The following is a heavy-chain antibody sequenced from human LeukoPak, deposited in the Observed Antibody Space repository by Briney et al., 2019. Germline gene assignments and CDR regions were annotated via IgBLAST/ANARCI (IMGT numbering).Heavy chain of an antibody. CDR2: IYYSGST. D-gene: IGHD3-10*01. J-gene: IGHJ5*02. CDR1: GGSISSSSYY. V-gene: IGHV4-39*07. CDR3: ARDGRMVRGEVVS. Sequence: SETLSLTCTVSGGSISSSSYYWGWIRQPPGKGLEWIGSIYYSGSTYYNPSLKSRVTISEDTSKNQFSLKLSSVTAADTAVYYCARDGRMVRGEVVSWGQGTLVTVSS.